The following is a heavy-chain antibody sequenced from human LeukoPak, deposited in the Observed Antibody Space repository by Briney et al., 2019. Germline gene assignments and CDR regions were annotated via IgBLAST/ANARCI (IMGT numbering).Heavy chain of an antibody. Sequence: ASVTVSFKASGGTFSIYGISWVRQAPGQGLEWMGGIIPIFGTANYAQKFQGRVTITADKSTSTAYMELSSLRSEDTAVYYCAVTSAMAKDYYYYMDVWGKGTTVTVSS. J-gene: IGHJ6*03. V-gene: IGHV1-69*06. D-gene: IGHD5-18*01. CDR1: GGTFSIYG. CDR2: IIPIFGTA. CDR3: AVTSAMAKDYYYYMDV.